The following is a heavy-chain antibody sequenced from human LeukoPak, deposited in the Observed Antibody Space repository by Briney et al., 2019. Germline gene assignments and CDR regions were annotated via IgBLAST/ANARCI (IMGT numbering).Heavy chain of an antibody. D-gene: IGHD2-21*02. CDR2: ISAYNGNT. CDR3: ARDSVAYCGGDCQNFDY. J-gene: IGHJ4*02. Sequence: ASVKVSCKASGHTFTSYGISWVRQAPGQGLEWMGWISAYNGNTNYAQKLQGRVTMTTDTSTSTAYMELRSLRSDDTAVYYCARDSVAYCGGDCQNFDYWGQGTLVTVSS. CDR1: GHTFTSYG. V-gene: IGHV1-18*01.